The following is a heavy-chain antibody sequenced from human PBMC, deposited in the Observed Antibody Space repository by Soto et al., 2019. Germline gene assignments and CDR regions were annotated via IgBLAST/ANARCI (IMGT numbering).Heavy chain of an antibody. CDR2: IYYSGST. CDR3: ARDGEYCSSTSCYADVYYYGMDV. V-gene: IGHV4-61*01. Sequence: SETLSLTCTVSGGSVSSGSYYWSWIRQPPGKGLEWIGYIYYSGSTNYNPSLKSRVTISVDTSKNQFSLKLSSVTAADTAVYYCARDGEYCSSTSCYADVYYYGMDVWGQGTTVTVSS. J-gene: IGHJ6*02. D-gene: IGHD2-2*01. CDR1: GGSVSSGSYY.